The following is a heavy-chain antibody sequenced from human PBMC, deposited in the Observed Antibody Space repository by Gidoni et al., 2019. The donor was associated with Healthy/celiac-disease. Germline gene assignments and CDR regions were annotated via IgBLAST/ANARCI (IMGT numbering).Heavy chain of an antibody. CDR2: ISYDGSNK. Sequence: QVQLVESGGGVVQPGRSLGLSCAASGFTFSSYAMHWVRQAPGKGLEWVAVISYDGSNKYYADSGKGRFTISRDNSKNTLYLQMNSLRAEDTAVYYCARGGWGEWLLFDPPHYYYYGMDVWGQGTTVTVSS. CDR1: GFTFSSYA. D-gene: IGHD3-3*01. V-gene: IGHV3-30*01. CDR3: ARGGWGEWLLFDPPHYYYYGMDV. J-gene: IGHJ6*02.